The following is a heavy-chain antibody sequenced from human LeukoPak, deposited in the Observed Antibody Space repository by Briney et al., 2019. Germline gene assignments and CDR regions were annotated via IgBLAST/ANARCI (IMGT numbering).Heavy chain of an antibody. CDR3: ARVSGDGYNTYYYYMDV. CDR1: GFTFGSYG. Sequence: PGGSLRLSCAASGFTFGSYGMHWVRQAPGKGLEWVAVIWYDGSNKYYAVSVKGRFTISRDNSKNTLYLQMNSLRAEDTAVYYCARVSGDGYNTYYYYMDVWGKGTTVTVSS. CDR2: IWYDGSNK. V-gene: IGHV3-33*01. D-gene: IGHD5-24*01. J-gene: IGHJ6*03.